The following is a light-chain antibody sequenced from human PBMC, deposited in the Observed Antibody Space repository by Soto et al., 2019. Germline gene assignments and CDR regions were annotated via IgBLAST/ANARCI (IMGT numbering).Light chain of an antibody. CDR3: KKYNSAPWT. CDR2: SAS. J-gene: IGKJ1*01. Sequence: DIQMTQSPSSLSASVGDRVTITCRASQGISNYLAWYQQKPGKVPKLLIYSASTLQSGVPSRFSGSGSGTDFTLTISSLQPEDVANYYCKKYNSAPWTFGKGNKVDIK. CDR1: QGISNY. V-gene: IGKV1-27*01.